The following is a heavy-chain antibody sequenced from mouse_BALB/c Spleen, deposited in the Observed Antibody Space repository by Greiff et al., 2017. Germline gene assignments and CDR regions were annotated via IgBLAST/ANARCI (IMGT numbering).Heavy chain of an antibody. V-gene: IGHV14-3*02. CDR2: IDPANGNT. Sequence: VQLKQSGAELVKPGASVKLSCTASGFNIKDTYMHWVKQRPEQGLEWIGRIDPANGNTKYDPKFQGKATITADTSSNTAYLQLSSLTSEDTAVYYCAREAGRYAMDYWGQGTSVTVSS. D-gene: IGHD4-1*01. CDR3: AREAGRYAMDY. CDR1: GFNIKDTY. J-gene: IGHJ4*01.